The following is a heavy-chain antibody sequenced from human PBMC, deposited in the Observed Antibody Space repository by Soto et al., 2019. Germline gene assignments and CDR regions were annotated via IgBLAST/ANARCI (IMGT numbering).Heavy chain of an antibody. J-gene: IGHJ6*02. V-gene: IGHV1-69*08. D-gene: IGHD6-6*01. CDR3: ARDRSSYYYYYYGMDV. CDR2: IIPSLGIA. Sequence: QVQLVQSGAEVKKPGSSVKVSCKASGGTFSSYTISWVRXXPGXXXXXXGRIIPSLGIANYAQKFQGRVTITADKSTSTXXMELSSLXXXXTAXXYCARDRSSYYYYYYGMDVWGQGTTVTVSS. CDR1: GGTFSSYT.